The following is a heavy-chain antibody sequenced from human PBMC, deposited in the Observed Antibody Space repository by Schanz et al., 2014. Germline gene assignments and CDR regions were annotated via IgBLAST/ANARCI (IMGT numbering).Heavy chain of an antibody. J-gene: IGHJ6*02. D-gene: IGHD6-19*01. V-gene: IGHV3-11*06. CDR1: GFTFSDYY. CDR2: ISSSSSYT. Sequence: QVQLVESGGGLVKPGGSLRLSCVASGFTFSDYYMSWIRQAPWKGLEWVSYISSSSSYTNYADSVKGRFTISRDNAKNSLYLQMNSLRAEDTAVYYCARSYSSGWYPYYYGMDVWGQGTTVTVSS. CDR3: ARSYSSGWYPYYYGMDV.